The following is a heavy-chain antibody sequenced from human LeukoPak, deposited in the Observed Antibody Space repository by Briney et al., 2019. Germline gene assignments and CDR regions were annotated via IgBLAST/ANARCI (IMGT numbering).Heavy chain of an antibody. CDR3: TSPSHDLRGSYYWSFDY. CDR2: IRSKANSYAT. V-gene: IGHV3-73*01. Sequence: GGSLRLSCAASGFTFSGSAMHWVRRASGKGLEWVGRIRSKANSYATAYAASVKGRFTTSRDDSKNTAYLQMNSLKTEDTAVYYCTSPSHDLRGSYYWSFDYWGQGTLVTVSS. J-gene: IGHJ4*02. D-gene: IGHD1-26*01. CDR1: GFTFSGSA.